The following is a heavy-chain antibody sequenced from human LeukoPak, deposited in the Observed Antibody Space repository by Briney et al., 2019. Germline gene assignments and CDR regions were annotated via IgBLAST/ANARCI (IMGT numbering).Heavy chain of an antibody. CDR3: AKGLSSSPLIYFDY. D-gene: IGHD6-6*01. V-gene: IGHV3-13*01. J-gene: IGHJ4*02. Sequence: GRSLRLSCAASGFTFSSYDMHWVRQATGKGLEWVSAIGTAGDTCYPGSVKGRFTISRENAKNSLYLQMNSLRAGDTAVYYCAKGLSSSPLIYFDYWGQGTLVTVSS. CDR2: IGTAGDT. CDR1: GFTFSSYD.